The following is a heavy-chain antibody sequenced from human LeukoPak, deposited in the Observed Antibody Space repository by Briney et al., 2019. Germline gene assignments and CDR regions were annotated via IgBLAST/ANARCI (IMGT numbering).Heavy chain of an antibody. CDR2: INPNSGGT. CDR1: GYTFTGYY. Sequence: ASVKVSCKASGYTFTGYYMHWVRQAPGQGLEWLGWINPNSGGTNYAQKFQGRVTMTRDTSISTAYMELSRLRSDDTAVYYCARDRSSSSLGWFDPGGQGTLVTVPS. D-gene: IGHD6-6*01. V-gene: IGHV1-2*02. CDR3: ARDRSSSSLGWFDP. J-gene: IGHJ5*02.